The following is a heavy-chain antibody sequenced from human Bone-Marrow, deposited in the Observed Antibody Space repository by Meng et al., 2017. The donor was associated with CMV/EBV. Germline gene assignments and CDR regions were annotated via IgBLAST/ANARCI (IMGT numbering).Heavy chain of an antibody. CDR3: ARQVVPALPFDN. V-gene: IGHV3-7*01. D-gene: IGHD2-2*01. CDR1: GFTFSSYG. CDR2: IKQDGSEK. J-gene: IGHJ4*02. Sequence: GESLKISCAASGFTFSSYGMHWVRQAPGKGLEWVANIKQDGSEKYYVDSVKGRFTISRDNAKNSLYLQMNSLRAEDTAVYYCARQVVPALPFDNWGQGTLVTVSS.